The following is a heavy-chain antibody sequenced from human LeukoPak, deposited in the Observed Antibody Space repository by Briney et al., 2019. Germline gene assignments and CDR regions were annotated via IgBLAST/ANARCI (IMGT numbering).Heavy chain of an antibody. J-gene: IGHJ4*02. D-gene: IGHD6-19*01. Sequence: GGSLRLSCAASGFTFSSYAMSWVRQAPGKGLEWVSSINGGGESTNYADSVKGRFTISRDNSKNTLDLQVNSLRAEDTATYYCAKGSTYSSGWFHDYWGQGTLITVSS. CDR1: GFTFSSYA. CDR2: INGGGEST. CDR3: AKGSTYSSGWFHDY. V-gene: IGHV3-23*01.